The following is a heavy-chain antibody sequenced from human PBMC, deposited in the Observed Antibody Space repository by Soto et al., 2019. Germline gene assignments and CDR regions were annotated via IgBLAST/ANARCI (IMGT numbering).Heavy chain of an antibody. J-gene: IGHJ6*02. V-gene: IGHV3-20*04. Sequence: GGSLRLSCAASGFTFSNYAMHWVRQAPGKGLEWVSGINWNGGSTGYADSVKGRFTISRDNAKNSLYLQMNSLRAEDTALYYCARDTGDSSGYYYVRYYYGMDVWGQGTTVTVSS. CDR2: INWNGGST. D-gene: IGHD3-22*01. CDR3: ARDTGDSSGYYYVRYYYGMDV. CDR1: GFTFSNYA.